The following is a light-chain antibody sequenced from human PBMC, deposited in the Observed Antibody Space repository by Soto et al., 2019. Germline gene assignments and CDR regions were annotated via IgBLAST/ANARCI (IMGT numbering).Light chain of an antibody. CDR3: QVWDSSSDHPDVV. J-gene: IGLJ2*01. V-gene: IGLV3-21*02. CDR1: NIESKS. Sequence: SYELTQPSSVSGAPGQTARITCGGNNIESKSVHWYQQKPGQAPVLVVYDDSDRPSGIPERLSGSNSGNTATLTITRVEAGDEADYYCQVWDSSSDHPDVVFGAGTKLTVL. CDR2: DDS.